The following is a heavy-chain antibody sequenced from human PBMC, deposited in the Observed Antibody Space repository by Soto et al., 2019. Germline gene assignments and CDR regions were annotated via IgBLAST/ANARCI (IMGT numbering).Heavy chain of an antibody. CDR3: ARIAVAGTGYYGMDV. D-gene: IGHD6-19*01. V-gene: IGHV4-4*02. J-gene: IGHJ6*02. CDR2: IYHSGST. CDR1: GGSISSSNW. Sequence: PSETLSLTXAVSGGSISSSNWWSWVRQPPGKGLEWIGEIYHSGSTNYNPSLKSRVTISVDKSKNQFSLKLSSVTAADTAVYHCARIAVAGTGYYGMDVWGQGTTVTVSS.